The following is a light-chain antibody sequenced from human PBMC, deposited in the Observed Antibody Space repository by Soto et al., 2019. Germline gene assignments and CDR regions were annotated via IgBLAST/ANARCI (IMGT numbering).Light chain of an antibody. V-gene: IGKV3-20*01. CDR2: GAS. CDR3: QQYSNSPRT. Sequence: EIVLTQSPGTLSLSPGERATLSCRASQSVPSRYLAWYQQKPGQAPRLLIYGASSRATGIPDRFSGSGSGTDFSLTISRLEPEDFAFYYCQQYSNSPRTFGQGTKVDIK. J-gene: IGKJ1*01. CDR1: QSVPSRY.